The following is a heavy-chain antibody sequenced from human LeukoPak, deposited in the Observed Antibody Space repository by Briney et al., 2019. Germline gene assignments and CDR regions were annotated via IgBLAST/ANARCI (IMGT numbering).Heavy chain of an antibody. D-gene: IGHD3-22*01. CDR2: ISAYNGNT. V-gene: IGHV1-18*01. CDR1: GYTFTSYG. J-gene: IGHJ3*02. Sequence: ASVKVSCKASGYTFTSYGISWVRQAPGQGLEWMGWISAYNGNTNYAQKLQGRVTMTTDTSTSTVYMELRSLRSDDTAVYYCARVLKYYYDSSGSLGAFDIWGQGTMVTVSS. CDR3: ARVLKYYYDSSGSLGAFDI.